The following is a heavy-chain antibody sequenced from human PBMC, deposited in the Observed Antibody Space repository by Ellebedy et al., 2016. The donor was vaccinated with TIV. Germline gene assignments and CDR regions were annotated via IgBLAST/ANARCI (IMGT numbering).Heavy chain of an antibody. V-gene: IGHV3-66*01. Sequence: GESLKISCAASGFTVSSNYMSRVRQAPGKGLEWVSVIYSGGATSYADSVKGRFTISRDNSKNTLYLQMNSLRVEDTAVYYCARKYIYGFDWGQGTLVTVSS. CDR1: GFTVSSNY. J-gene: IGHJ4*02. D-gene: IGHD5-18*01. CDR2: IYSGGAT. CDR3: ARKYIYGFD.